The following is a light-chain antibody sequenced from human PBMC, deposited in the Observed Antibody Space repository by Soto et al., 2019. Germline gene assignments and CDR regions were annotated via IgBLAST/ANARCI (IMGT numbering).Light chain of an antibody. V-gene: IGLV2-8*01. Sequence: QSALTQPPSASGSPGQSVTISCTGTSSDVGGYNYVSWYQQHPGKAPQLMIYEVSRRPSGVPDRFSGSKSGNTASLTVSGLQADDEADYYCSSSAGSNPLFGGGTKLTVL. CDR2: EVS. J-gene: IGLJ2*01. CDR1: SSDVGGYNY. CDR3: SSSAGSNPL.